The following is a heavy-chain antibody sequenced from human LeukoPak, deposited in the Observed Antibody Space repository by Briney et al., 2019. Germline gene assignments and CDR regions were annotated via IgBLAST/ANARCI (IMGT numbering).Heavy chain of an antibody. Sequence: PGGSLRLSCAASGFTFDDYAMHWVRQAPGKGLEWVSGISWNSGSIGYADSVKGRFTISRDNAKNSLYLQMNSLRAEDTALYYCAKDMRSGWYNGCDYWGQGTLVTVSS. CDR3: AKDMRSGWYNGCDY. D-gene: IGHD6-19*01. CDR2: ISWNSGSI. J-gene: IGHJ4*02. CDR1: GFTFDDYA. V-gene: IGHV3-9*01.